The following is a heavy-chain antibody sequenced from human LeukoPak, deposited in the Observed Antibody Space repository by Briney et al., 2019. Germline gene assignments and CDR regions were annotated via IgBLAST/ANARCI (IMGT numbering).Heavy chain of an antibody. CDR2: IYYSGST. D-gene: IGHD3-9*01. CDR1: GGSISSYY. J-gene: IGHJ4*02. Sequence: SETLSLTCTVSGGSISSYYWSWIRQPPGKGLEWIGHIYYSGSTNYNPSLKSRVTISVDTSKNQFSLKLSSVTAADTAVYYCARLPGKLRYFDWLLQKDYWGQGTLVTVSS. CDR3: ARLPGKLRYFDWLLQKDY. V-gene: IGHV4-59*12.